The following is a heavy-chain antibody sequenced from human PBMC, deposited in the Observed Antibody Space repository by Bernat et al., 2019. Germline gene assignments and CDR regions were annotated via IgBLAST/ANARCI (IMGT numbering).Heavy chain of an antibody. V-gene: IGHV1-46*01. D-gene: IGHD3-22*01. CDR1: GYTFTSYY. CDR3: ARDRWYYDSSGYSPDGAFDI. CDR2: INPSGGRT. J-gene: IGHJ3*02. Sequence: QVQLVQSGAEVKKPGASVKVSCKAFGYTFTSYYMPWVRQAPGHGLEWMGIINPSGGRTSYEQKFQGRVTMTRDTSTSTVYMELSSLRSEDTAVYYCARDRWYYDSSGYSPDGAFDIWGQGTMVTVSS.